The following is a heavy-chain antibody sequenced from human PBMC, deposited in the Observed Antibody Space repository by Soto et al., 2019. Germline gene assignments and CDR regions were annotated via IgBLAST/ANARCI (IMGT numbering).Heavy chain of an antibody. CDR1: DGSISSYY. CDR3: ARAPISPGIGYMDV. J-gene: IGHJ6*03. CDR2: ISHSGST. Sequence: SETLSLTCTVSDGSISSYYWSWIRLSPGKGLECIGYISHSGSTNYNPSLRSRVTVSVDTSKNQFSLKVSSVTAADTAVHYCARAPISPGIGYMDVWGKGTTVTVSS. V-gene: IGHV4-59*01. D-gene: IGHD2-15*01.